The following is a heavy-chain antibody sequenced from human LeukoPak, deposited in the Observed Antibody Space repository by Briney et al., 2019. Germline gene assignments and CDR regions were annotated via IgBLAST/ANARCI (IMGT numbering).Heavy chain of an antibody. CDR2: MNPNSGNT. J-gene: IGHJ6*02. D-gene: IGHD2-2*01. CDR3: ARDAAGYYGMDV. V-gene: IGHV1-8*01. Sequence: ASVKVSCKASGYTFTSYDINWVRQATGQGLEWMGWMNPNSGNTGYAQKFQGRVTMTRNTSISTAYMELSRLRSDDTAVYYCARDAAGYYGMDVWGQGTTVTVSS. CDR1: GYTFTSYD.